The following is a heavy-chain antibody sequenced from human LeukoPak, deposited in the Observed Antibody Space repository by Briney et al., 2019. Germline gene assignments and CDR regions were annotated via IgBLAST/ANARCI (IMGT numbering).Heavy chain of an antibody. CDR1: GFTFSSYS. J-gene: IGHJ6*02. Sequence: PGGSLRLSCAASGFTFSSYSMNWVRQAPGKGLEWVSSISSSSSYIYYADSVKGRFTISRDNAKNSLYLQMNSLRAEDTAVYYCARWPPANYDILTPYYYYGMDVWGQGTTVTVSS. D-gene: IGHD3-9*01. CDR2: ISSSSSYI. CDR3: ARWPPANYDILTPYYYYGMDV. V-gene: IGHV3-21*01.